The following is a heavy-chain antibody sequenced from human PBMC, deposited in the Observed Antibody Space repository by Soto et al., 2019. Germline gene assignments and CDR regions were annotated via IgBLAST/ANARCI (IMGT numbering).Heavy chain of an antibody. Sequence: ASVKVSCKASGYTFTSYGISWVRQAPGQGLEWMGWISAYNGNTNYAQKLRGRVTMTTDTSTSTAYMELRSLRSDDTAVYYCARDRPGYGSGSYRVIDYWGQGTLVTAPQ. CDR1: GYTFTSYG. V-gene: IGHV1-18*01. J-gene: IGHJ4*02. D-gene: IGHD3-10*01. CDR2: ISAYNGNT. CDR3: ARDRPGYGSGSYRVIDY.